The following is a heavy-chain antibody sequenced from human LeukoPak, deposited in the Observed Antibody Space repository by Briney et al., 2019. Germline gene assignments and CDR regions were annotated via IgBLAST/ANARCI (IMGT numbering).Heavy chain of an antibody. V-gene: IGHV1-8*01. J-gene: IGHJ4*02. D-gene: IGHD1-1*01. CDR1: RYTFTSYD. CDR3: ARGQAGTLDFHY. Sequence: ASVKVSCKASRYTFTSYDINWVRQATGQGLEWMGWMNPNSGNTGYAQKLQARVTMTRNTSISTAYMELSSLRSEDTAVYYCARGQAGTLDFHYWGQGTLVTVSS. CDR2: MNPNSGNT.